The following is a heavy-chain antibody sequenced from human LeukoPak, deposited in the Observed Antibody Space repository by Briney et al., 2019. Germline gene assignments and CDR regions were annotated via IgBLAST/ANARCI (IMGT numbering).Heavy chain of an antibody. Sequence: SETLSLTCAVYGGSFSGYSWSWIRQPPGKGLEWIGEINQSGSTNYNPSLKSRVTISVDTSKNQFSLKLSSVTAADTAVYYCARHEYSGSYYGLSWFDPWGQGTLVTVSS. CDR3: ARHEYSGSYYGLSWFDP. CDR1: GGSFSGYS. CDR2: INQSGST. J-gene: IGHJ5*02. D-gene: IGHD1-26*01. V-gene: IGHV4-34*01.